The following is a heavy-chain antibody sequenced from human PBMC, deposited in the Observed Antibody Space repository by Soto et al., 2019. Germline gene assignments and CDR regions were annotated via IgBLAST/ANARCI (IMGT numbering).Heavy chain of an antibody. J-gene: IGHJ5*02. CDR3: VRAAAPYLGTWFDP. D-gene: IGHD2-15*01. CDR1: GGSISSGNSYS. V-gene: IGHV4-30-2*01. CDR2: ISHTGST. Sequence: SETLSLTCAVSGGSISSGNSYSWSWIRQPPGKGLEWIGSISHTGSTSYNPSLKGRVTMSVDKSKNQFSLKLSSVTAADMAVYYCVRAAAPYLGTWFDPWGQGTLVTVSS.